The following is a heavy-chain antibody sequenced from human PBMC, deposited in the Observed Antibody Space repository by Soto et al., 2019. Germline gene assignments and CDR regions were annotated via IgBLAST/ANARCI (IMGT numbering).Heavy chain of an antibody. CDR2: ISPMFGAA. Sequence: QVQLVQSGAEMKKPGSSVKVSCQSSGGTFNTYAMNWVRQAPGQGREWMGDISPMFGAANYATKFQGRVTITADESTGTSYMQLSSLTSEDTALYFCAREVQVHTPAFVYWGQGTLVTVSS. J-gene: IGHJ4*02. CDR1: GGTFNTYA. V-gene: IGHV1-69*19. CDR3: AREVQVHTPAFVY. D-gene: IGHD3-10*01.